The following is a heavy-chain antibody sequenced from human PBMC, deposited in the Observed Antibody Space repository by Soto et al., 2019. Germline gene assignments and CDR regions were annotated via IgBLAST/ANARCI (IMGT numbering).Heavy chain of an antibody. CDR3: AKGALYCSSTRCYPIDY. CDR2: ISGSGGTT. J-gene: IGHJ4*01. V-gene: IGHV3-23*01. D-gene: IGHD2-2*01. Sequence: EVQLLESGGGLVQPGGSLRLSCAASGFTFDSHAMSWVRQAPGKGLEWVSAISGSGGTTYYADSVKGRFTISRDNSQNTLYLQRNTLRAEDTAVYHCAKGALYCSSTRCYPIDYWGHGPLVTVSS. CDR1: GFTFDSHA.